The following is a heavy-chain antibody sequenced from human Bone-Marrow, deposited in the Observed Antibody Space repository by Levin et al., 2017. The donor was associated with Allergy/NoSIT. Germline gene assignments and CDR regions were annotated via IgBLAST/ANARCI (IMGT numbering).Heavy chain of an antibody. D-gene: IGHD2-2*01. Sequence: GASVKVSCAASGFTFSNYWMHWVRQAPGKGLVWVSHINSDGSNTNYADSVKGRFTISRDNAKNTLYLQMNSLRDEDTAVYYCARGGCSSTSWLDNWGQGTLVTVSP. CDR3: ARGGCSSTSWLDN. CDR2: INSDGSNT. J-gene: IGHJ5*02. V-gene: IGHV3-74*01. CDR1: GFTFSNYW.